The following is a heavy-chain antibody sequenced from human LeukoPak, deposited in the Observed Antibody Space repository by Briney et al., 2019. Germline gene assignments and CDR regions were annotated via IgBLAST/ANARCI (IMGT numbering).Heavy chain of an antibody. V-gene: IGHV3-74*01. CDR1: GFNFYNEY. CDR3: VRDYPGEHNAFDI. CDR2: ITTDGST. Sequence: GGSLTLSCVATGFNFYNEYMHWVRQAPGKGLVWVSRITTDGSTTYADSVRGRFTISRDNAKNTLYLQMNSLRAEDTAVYYCVRDYPGEHNAFDIWGQGTMISVSS. D-gene: IGHD7-27*01. J-gene: IGHJ3*02.